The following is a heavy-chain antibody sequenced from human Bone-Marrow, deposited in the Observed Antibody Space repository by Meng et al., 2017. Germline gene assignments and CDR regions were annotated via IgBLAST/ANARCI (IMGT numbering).Heavy chain of an antibody. CDR3: ARVLVWKSGEHHWFDP. J-gene: IGHJ5*02. V-gene: IGHV1-18*01. D-gene: IGHD7-27*01. Sequence: QIQRLQSGAGGKKPGASVKVSCQASNYTFTTYGSSWVRQAPGQGLEWMGWVSTDNGNTVYAQEFQGRVTMTTDTSTTTAYMELTSLRSDDTAVYYCARVLVWKSGEHHWFDPWGQGTLVTVSS. CDR1: NYTFTTYG. CDR2: VSTDNGNT.